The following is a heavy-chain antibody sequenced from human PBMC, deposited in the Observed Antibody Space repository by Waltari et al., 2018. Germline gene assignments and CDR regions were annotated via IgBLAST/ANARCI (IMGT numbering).Heavy chain of an antibody. Sequence: QVQLQQWGAGLLKPSETLSLTCAVYGESFRGYRWSWLRQPPGKGLEWIGEINHGGGTNYKPSLKSRVTISVDTSKNQFSLKLNSVTAADTGVYYCARVNTMIRGISPPLDVWGRGATVTVSS. CDR3: ARVNTMIRGISPPLDV. D-gene: IGHD3-10*01. CDR1: GESFRGYR. CDR2: INHGGGT. J-gene: IGHJ6*04. V-gene: IGHV4-34*01.